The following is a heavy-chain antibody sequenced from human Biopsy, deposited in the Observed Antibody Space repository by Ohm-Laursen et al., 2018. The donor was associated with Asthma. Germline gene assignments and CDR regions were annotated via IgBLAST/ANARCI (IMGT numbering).Heavy chain of an antibody. D-gene: IGHD1-26*01. CDR3: AKEVFPGWELRRGPDS. CDR1: GFSFSNYG. Sequence: SLRLSCSASGFSFSNYGMHWVRQAPGKGLEWVAVISFDGTNRNYTDSVKGRFTISRDNSRNTLHLEMNSLRAEDTAVYFCAKEVFPGWELRRGPDSWGQGTLVTVSS. J-gene: IGHJ4*02. V-gene: IGHV3-30*18. CDR2: ISFDGTNR.